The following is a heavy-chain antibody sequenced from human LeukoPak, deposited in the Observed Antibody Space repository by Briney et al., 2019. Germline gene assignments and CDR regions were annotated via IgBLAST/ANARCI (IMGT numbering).Heavy chain of an antibody. D-gene: IGHD1-14*01. CDR1: DGSISSYY. Sequence: SETLSLTCTVSDGSISSYYWSWIRQPPGKGLEWIGYIYYSGSTNYNPSLKSRVTISVDTSKNQFSLKLSSVTAADTAVYYCARGEPSDAFDIWGQGTMVTVSS. J-gene: IGHJ3*02. CDR3: ARGEPSDAFDI. CDR2: IYYSGST. V-gene: IGHV4-59*01.